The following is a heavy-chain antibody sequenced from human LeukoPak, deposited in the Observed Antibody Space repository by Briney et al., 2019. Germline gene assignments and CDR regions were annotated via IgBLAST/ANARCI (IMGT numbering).Heavy chain of an antibody. Sequence: GRSLRLSCAASGFTFSSYAMHWVRQAPGKGLKWVAVISYDGSNKYYADSVKGRFTISRDNSKNTLYLQMNSLRAEDTAVYYCARNPYGDYWFDYWGQGTLVTVSS. J-gene: IGHJ4*02. CDR3: ARNPYGDYWFDY. D-gene: IGHD4-17*01. CDR2: ISYDGSNK. V-gene: IGHV3-30-3*01. CDR1: GFTFSSYA.